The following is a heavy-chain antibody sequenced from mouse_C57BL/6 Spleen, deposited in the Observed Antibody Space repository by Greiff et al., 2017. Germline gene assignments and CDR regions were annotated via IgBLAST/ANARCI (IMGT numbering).Heavy chain of an antibody. CDR1: GFTFSSYG. CDR2: ISSGGSYT. J-gene: IGHJ3*01. Sequence: EVHLVESGGDLVKPGGSLKLSCAASGFTFSSYGMSWVRQTPDKRLEWVATISSGGSYTYYPASVKGRFTISRDNAKNTLYLQMSSLKSEDTAMYSCISPYDYGSSYWFAYWGQGTLVTVSA. D-gene: IGHD1-1*01. CDR3: ISPYDYGSSYWFAY. V-gene: IGHV5-6*01.